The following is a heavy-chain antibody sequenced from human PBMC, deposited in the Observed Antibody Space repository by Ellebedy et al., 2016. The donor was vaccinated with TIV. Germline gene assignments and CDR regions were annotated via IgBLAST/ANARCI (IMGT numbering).Heavy chain of an antibody. D-gene: IGHD6-6*01. J-gene: IGHJ4*02. V-gene: IGHV3-30*03. CDR1: GFTFSSYG. CDR3: ARVAEGYSSSSIDH. Sequence: PGGSLRLSCAASGFTFSSYGMHWVRQAPGKGLEWVAVISYDGSNKYYADSVKGRFTISRDNSKNTLYLQMNSLRPDDKAVYYCARVAEGYSSSSIDHWGQGSQVTVSS. CDR2: ISYDGSNK.